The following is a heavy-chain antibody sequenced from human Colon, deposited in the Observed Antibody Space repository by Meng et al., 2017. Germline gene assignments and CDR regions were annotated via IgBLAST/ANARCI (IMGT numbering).Heavy chain of an antibody. Sequence: QSQLHEARPASVRPAEALSLACPVSGRSVNIGSYYWSSIRHPPGKGLESIGFIYYSGTTNYNPSLKIRVTISVDTSKNQFSLKLSSVTPADTAVYFCARDRVPGKYWGQGTLVTVSS. J-gene: IGHJ4*02. CDR3: ARDRVPGKY. CDR1: GRSVNIGSYY. V-gene: IGHV4-61*01. CDR2: IYYSGTT. D-gene: IGHD1-14*01.